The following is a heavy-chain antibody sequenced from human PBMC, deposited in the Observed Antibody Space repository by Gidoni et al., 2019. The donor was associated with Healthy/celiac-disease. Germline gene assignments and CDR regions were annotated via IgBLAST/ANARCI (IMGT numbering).Heavy chain of an antibody. J-gene: IGHJ4*02. D-gene: IGHD6-19*01. CDR3: ARVRSIAVAEFDY. Sequence: GAEVKKPGASVKVFCKASGYTYTSYVTSWVRQAPGQGLEWMGWSSAYNGNTNYAQKHQSRVTMTTDSSKSTAYMERSRLRDDAAAVYYWARVRSIAVAEFDYWGQGTLVTVSS. CDR1: GYTYTSYV. V-gene: IGHV1-18*01. CDR2: SSAYNGNT.